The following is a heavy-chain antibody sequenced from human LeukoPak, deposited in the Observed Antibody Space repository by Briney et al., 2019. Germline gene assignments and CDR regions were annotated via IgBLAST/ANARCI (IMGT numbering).Heavy chain of an antibody. V-gene: IGHV1-69*05. CDR2: IIPIFGTA. D-gene: IGHD6-13*01. CDR1: GGTFSSYA. Sequence: SVKVSCKASGGTFSSYAISWVRQAPGQGLEWMGGIIPIFGTANYAQKFQGRVTITTDESTSTAYMELSSLRSEDTAVYYCARDQSGSRTFDPWGQGTLVTVSS. CDR3: ARDQSGSRTFDP. J-gene: IGHJ5*02.